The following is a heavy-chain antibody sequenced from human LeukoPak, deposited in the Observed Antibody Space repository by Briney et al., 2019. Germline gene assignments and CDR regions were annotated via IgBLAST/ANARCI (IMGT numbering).Heavy chain of an antibody. Sequence: GASVKVSCKTSGYRFTGYYLHWVRQAPGQGLEWMGWINPNSGGTNYAQNLQGRVTMTRNTSISTAYMELSSLRSEDTAVYYCASTTSPLYSYYMDVWGKGTTVTISS. V-gene: IGHV1-2*02. D-gene: IGHD2-2*01. CDR3: ASTTSPLYSYYMDV. CDR1: GYRFTGYY. CDR2: INPNSGGT. J-gene: IGHJ6*03.